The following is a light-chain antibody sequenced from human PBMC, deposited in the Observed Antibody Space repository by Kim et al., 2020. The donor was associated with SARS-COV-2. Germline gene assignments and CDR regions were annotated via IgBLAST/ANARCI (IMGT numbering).Light chain of an antibody. V-gene: IGLV3-21*04. CDR3: QVWDSSSVV. Sequence: SYELTQPPSVSVAPGKTARITCGGNNIGSKSVHWYQQKPGQAPVLVIYYDSDRPSGIPERFSGSNSGNTATLTISRVEAGDEADYYCQVWDSSSVVFGTGTKVTVL. CDR2: YDS. J-gene: IGLJ1*01. CDR1: NIGSKS.